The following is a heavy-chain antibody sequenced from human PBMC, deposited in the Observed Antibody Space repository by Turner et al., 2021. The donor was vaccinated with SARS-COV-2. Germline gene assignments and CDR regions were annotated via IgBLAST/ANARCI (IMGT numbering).Heavy chain of an antibody. CDR2: INAGNGKT. CDR1: GYTFTSYA. Sequence: QVQLVQSGAEVKKPGASVKVSCKASGYTFTSYAMHWVRQAPGQRLEWMGWINAGNGKTKYSQKFQGRDTITRDTSASTAYMELSSLRSEDTAVYYCARDVGYCSSTSCYTGSHFDYWGQGTLVTVSS. D-gene: IGHD2-2*02. CDR3: ARDVGYCSSTSCYTGSHFDY. J-gene: IGHJ4*02. V-gene: IGHV1-3*01.